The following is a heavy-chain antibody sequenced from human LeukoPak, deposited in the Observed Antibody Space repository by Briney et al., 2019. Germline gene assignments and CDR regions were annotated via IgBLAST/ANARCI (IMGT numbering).Heavy chain of an antibody. Sequence: GGSLRLSCAASESTFSKFWMHWVRQAPGKGLVWVSGINRDGSTTTYADSVKGRFTVSRDNAKNTLYLQMNSLRAEDTAVYYCARGNYSAMDVWGQGTTVTVSS. V-gene: IGHV3-74*03. J-gene: IGHJ6*02. CDR2: INRDGSTT. D-gene: IGHD2/OR15-2a*01. CDR1: ESTFSKFW. CDR3: ARGNYSAMDV.